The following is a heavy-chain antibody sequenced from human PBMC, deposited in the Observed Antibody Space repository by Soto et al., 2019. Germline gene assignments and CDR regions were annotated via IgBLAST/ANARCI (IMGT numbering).Heavy chain of an antibody. D-gene: IGHD3-22*01. V-gene: IGHV3-23*01. Sequence: GGSLRLSCAAPGSTFSSYTFHWVRQAPGKGLEWVSCITGSGDLTHYAESVQGRFTISRDQSRNMLYLQMKSLRVEDTAVYYCAREERCNSGYYYVTGDFYYHDLDVWGQGTKVTVSS. CDR2: ITGSGDLT. CDR1: GSTFSSYT. CDR3: AREERCNSGYYYVTGDFYYHDLDV. J-gene: IGHJ6*02.